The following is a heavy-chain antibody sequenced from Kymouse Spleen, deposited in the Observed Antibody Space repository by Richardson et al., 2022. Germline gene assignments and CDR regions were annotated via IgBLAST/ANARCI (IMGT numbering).Heavy chain of an antibody. CDR3: ARRIAAMYNWFDP. V-gene: IGHV4-39*01. J-gene: IGHJ5*02. D-gene: IGHD6-13*01,IGHD6-25*01,IGHD6-6*01. Sequence: QLQLQESGPGLVKPSETLSLTCTVSGGSISSSSYYWGWIRQPPGKGLEWIGSIYYSGSTYYNPSLKSRVTISVDTSKNQFSLKLSSVTAADTAVYYCARRIAAMYNWFDPWGQGTLVTVSS. CDR1: GGSISSSSYY. CDR2: IYYSGST.